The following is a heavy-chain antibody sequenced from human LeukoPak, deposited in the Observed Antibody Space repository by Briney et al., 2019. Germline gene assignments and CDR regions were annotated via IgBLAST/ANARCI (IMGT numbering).Heavy chain of an antibody. CDR3: ARRAYCSSTSCSNWFDP. D-gene: IGHD2-2*01. V-gene: IGHV1-18*01. CDR2: ISAYNGNT. J-gene: IGHJ5*02. CDR1: GYTFTSYG. Sequence: ASVKVSCKASGYTFTSYGISWVRQAPGQGLEWTGWISAYNGNTNYAQKLQGRVTMTTDTSTSTAYMELRSLRSDDTAVYYCARRAYCSSTSCSNWFDPWGQGTLVTVSS.